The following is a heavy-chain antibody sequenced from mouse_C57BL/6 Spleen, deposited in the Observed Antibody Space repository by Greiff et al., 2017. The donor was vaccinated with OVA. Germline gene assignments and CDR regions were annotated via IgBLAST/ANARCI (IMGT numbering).Heavy chain of an antibody. CDR3: ARSSTGTWFAY. Sequence: VQLQQSGPELVKPGASVKIPCKASGYTFTDYNMDWVKQSHGKSLEWIGDINPNNGGTIYNQKFKGKATLPVDKSSSTASMELRSLTSEYTAVYYCARSSTGTWFAYWGQGTLVTVSA. V-gene: IGHV1-18*01. CDR1: GYTFTDYN. D-gene: IGHD4-1*01. J-gene: IGHJ3*01. CDR2: INPNNGGT.